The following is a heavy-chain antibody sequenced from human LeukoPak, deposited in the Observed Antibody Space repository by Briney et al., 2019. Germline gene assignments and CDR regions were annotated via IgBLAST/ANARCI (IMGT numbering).Heavy chain of an antibody. D-gene: IGHD1-1*01. CDR1: GYTLTELS. J-gene: IGHJ3*02. CDR2: FDPEDGET. V-gene: IGHV1-24*01. CDR3: ATSRPTTGTTWPHPDAFDI. Sequence: ASVKVSCKVSGYTLTELSMHWVRQPPAKGLEWMGGFDPEDGETIYAQKFQGRVTMTEDTSTDTAYMELSSLRSEDTAVYYCATSRPTTGTTWPHPDAFDIWGQGTMVTVSS.